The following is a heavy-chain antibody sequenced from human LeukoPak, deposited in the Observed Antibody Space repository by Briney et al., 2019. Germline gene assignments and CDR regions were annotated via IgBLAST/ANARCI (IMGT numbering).Heavy chain of an antibody. CDR2: IKQDGSDK. J-gene: IGHJ4*02. D-gene: IGHD4-23*01. CDR1: GLTFSNAW. CDR3: ARDDDYGGTGDY. V-gene: IGHV3-7*01. Sequence: GGSLRLSCAASGLTFSNAWMSWVRQAPGKGLEWVANIKQDGSDKYYVDSVKGRFTISRDNAKNSLYLQMNSLRAEDTAVYYCARDDDYGGTGDYWGQGTLVTVSS.